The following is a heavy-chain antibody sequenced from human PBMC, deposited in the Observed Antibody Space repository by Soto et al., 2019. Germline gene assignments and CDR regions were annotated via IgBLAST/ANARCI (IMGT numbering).Heavy chain of an antibody. CDR3: AGGSGWLVRY. CDR1: GYTFTSYA. V-gene: IGHV1-3*01. Sequence: QVQLVQSGAEVKKPGASVKVSCKASGYTFTSYAMHWVRQAPGQRLEWMGWINAGNGNTKYSQKFQGRVTITRDTSASTAYRGLSSLRSEDTPVYYCAGGSGWLVRYWGQGTLFTVSS. CDR2: INAGNGNT. J-gene: IGHJ4*02. D-gene: IGHD6-19*01.